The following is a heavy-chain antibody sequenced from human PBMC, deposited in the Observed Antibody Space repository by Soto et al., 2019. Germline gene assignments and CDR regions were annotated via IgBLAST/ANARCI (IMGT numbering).Heavy chain of an antibody. CDR3: ARLSAAWFDP. Sequence: QVQLQESGPGLVKPSETLSLTCTVSGGSVSSGSYYWGWIRQPPGKGLEWIGYIDHSGSTNYNPSLKSRVTISVDTSKNQFSLSLTSVTAADTAVYYCARLSAAWFDPWGQGTLVTVAS. CDR1: GGSVSSGSYY. V-gene: IGHV4-61*01. J-gene: IGHJ5*02. CDR2: IDHSGST. D-gene: IGHD6-19*01.